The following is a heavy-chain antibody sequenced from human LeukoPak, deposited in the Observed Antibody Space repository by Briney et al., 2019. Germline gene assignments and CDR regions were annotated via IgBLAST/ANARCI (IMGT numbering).Heavy chain of an antibody. CDR3: ARRKIVVVPAATYYFDY. CDR2: INHSGST. D-gene: IGHD2-2*01. CDR1: GGSIRSSTYY. J-gene: IGHJ4*02. V-gene: IGHV4-39*07. Sequence: PSETLSLTCTVSGGSIRSSTYYWSWIRQPPGKGLEWIGEINHSGSTNYNPSLKSRVTISVDTSKNQFSLKLSSVTAADTAVYYCARRKIVVVPAATYYFDYWGQGTLVTVSS.